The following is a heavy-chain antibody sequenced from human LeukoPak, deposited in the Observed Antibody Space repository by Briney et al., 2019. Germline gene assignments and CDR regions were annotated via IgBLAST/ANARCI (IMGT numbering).Heavy chain of an antibody. CDR1: GFSVNTYI. D-gene: IGHD5-18*01. Sequence: GGSLRVSCTASGFSVNTYIMNWVRQAPGKGLEWISYINSGSSITQYADSVTGRFTISRDNARNSLYLQMNSLRAGDTAVYFCARSRYDSYGYFFCDYWGQGTLVTVSS. CDR2: INSGSSIT. CDR3: ARSRYDSYGYFFCDY. V-gene: IGHV3-48*01. J-gene: IGHJ4*02.